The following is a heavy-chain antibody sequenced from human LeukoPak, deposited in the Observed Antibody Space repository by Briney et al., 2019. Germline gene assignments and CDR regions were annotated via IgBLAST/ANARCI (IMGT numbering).Heavy chain of an antibody. CDR2: ISGSGSTI. CDR1: GFTFSSYE. CDR3: ARDRTTVTIKKFDY. J-gene: IGHJ4*02. V-gene: IGHV3-48*03. Sequence: GGSLRLSCAASGFTFSSYEMNWVRQAPGKGLEWVSCISGSGSTIYYADSVRGRFTISRDNAKNSLYLQMNSLRAEDTAVYYCARDRTTVTIKKFDYWGQGTLVTVSS. D-gene: IGHD4-17*01.